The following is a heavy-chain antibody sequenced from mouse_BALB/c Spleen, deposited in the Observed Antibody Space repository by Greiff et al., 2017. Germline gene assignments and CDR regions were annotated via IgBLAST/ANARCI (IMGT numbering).Heavy chain of an antibody. Sequence: VQLQQSGAELARPGASVKLSCKASGYTFTSYWMQWVKQRPGQGLEWIGAIYPGDGDTRYTQKFKGKATLTADKSSSTAYMQLSSLASEDSAVYYCARGITTVVAYYFDYWGRGTTLTVSS. CDR2: IYPGDGDT. CDR3: ARGITTVVAYYFDY. J-gene: IGHJ2*01. V-gene: IGHV1-87*01. CDR1: GYTFTSYW. D-gene: IGHD1-1*01.